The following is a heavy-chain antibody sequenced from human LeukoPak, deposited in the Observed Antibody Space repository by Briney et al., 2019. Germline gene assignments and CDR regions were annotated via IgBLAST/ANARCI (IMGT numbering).Heavy chain of an antibody. CDR3: ARREYSSSWSNFDY. D-gene: IGHD6-13*01. CDR1: GGSFSGYY. Sequence: SETLSLTCAVYGGSFSGYYWSWIRQPPGKGLEWIREINHSGSTNYNPSLKSRVTISVDTSKNQFSLKLSSVTAADTAVYYCARREYSSSWSNFDYWGQGTLVTVSS. V-gene: IGHV4-34*01. CDR2: INHSGST. J-gene: IGHJ4*02.